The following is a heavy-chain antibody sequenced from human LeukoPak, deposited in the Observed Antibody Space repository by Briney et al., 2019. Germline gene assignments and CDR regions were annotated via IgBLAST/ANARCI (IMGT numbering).Heavy chain of an antibody. V-gene: IGHV3-20*04. D-gene: IGHD3-22*01. CDR1: GFTFDDYG. J-gene: IGHJ4*02. CDR3: ARDTYYYDSSGYYSDSYFDY. CDR2: INWNGGST. Sequence: PGGSLRLSCAASGFTFDDYGMSWVRQAPGKGLEWVSGINWNGGSTGYADSVKGRFTISRDNAKNSLYLQMNSLRAEDTALYYCARDTYYYDSSGYYSDSYFDYWGQGTLVTVSS.